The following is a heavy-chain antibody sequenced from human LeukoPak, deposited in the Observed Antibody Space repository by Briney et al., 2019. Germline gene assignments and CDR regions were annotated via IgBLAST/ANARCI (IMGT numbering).Heavy chain of an antibody. D-gene: IGHD3-10*01. CDR3: ASTPPITMVRGVIITPSYMDV. V-gene: IGHV3-23*01. CDR2: ISGSGGST. J-gene: IGHJ6*03. CDR1: GFTFSSYG. Sequence: GGTLRLSCAASGFTFSSYGMSWVRQAPGKGLEWVSAISGSGGSTYYADSVKGRFTISRDNSKNTLYLQMNSLRAEDTAVYYCASTPPITMVRGVIITPSYMDVWGKGTTVTISS.